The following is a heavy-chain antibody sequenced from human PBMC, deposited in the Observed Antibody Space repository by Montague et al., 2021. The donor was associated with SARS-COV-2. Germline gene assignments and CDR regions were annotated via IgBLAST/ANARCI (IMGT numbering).Heavy chain of an antibody. CDR1: GDSISTYNW. CDR2: IYRTGST. D-gene: IGHD1-26*01. Sequence: SETLSLTCVVSGDSISTYNWWTWVRLPPGKGLEWVGIIYRTGSTKYKPSLKRRVSMSVDKYWKQFSLGLTSVTAADTAIYYCARKGSGRSDLAYWGQGTLVTVSS. J-gene: IGHJ4*02. CDR3: ARKGSGRSDLAY. V-gene: IGHV4-4*02.